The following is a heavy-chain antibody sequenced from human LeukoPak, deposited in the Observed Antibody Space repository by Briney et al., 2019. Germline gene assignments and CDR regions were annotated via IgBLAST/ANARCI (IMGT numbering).Heavy chain of an antibody. CDR3: ARDHNYAFDN. Sequence: GGSLRLSCTASGFPFIEYSMNWVRQAPGKGLEWISYIGIDSGNTKYADSVRGRFTVSTDKAKNSLYLQMNSLRVEDTAVYYCARDHNYAFDNWGQGTLVSVAS. J-gene: IGHJ4*02. V-gene: IGHV3-48*01. CDR2: IGIDSGNT. CDR1: GFPFIEYS. D-gene: IGHD1-1*01.